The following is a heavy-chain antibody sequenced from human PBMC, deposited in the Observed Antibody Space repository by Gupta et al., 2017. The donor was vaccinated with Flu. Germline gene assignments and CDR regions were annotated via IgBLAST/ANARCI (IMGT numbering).Heavy chain of an antibody. J-gene: IGHJ4*02. CDR1: GCTFSSYA. D-gene: IGHD6-19*01. CDR3: AYSSGWAYYFDY. CDR2: ISGSGGST. V-gene: IGHV3-23*01. Sequence: EVQLLVSGGGWLQPGGSLRLSWAASGCTFSSYAMRWVRQAPGKWLEWVSAISGSGGSTYYADSVKGRFTISRDNSKNTLYLQMNSLRAEDTAVYYCAYSSGWAYYFDYWGQGTLVTVSS.